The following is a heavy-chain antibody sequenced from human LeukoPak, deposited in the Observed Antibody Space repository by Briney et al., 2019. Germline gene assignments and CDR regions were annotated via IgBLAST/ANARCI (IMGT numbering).Heavy chain of an antibody. CDR3: ARDHIAAAPGAFEKTMDV. CDR2: IYYSGST. J-gene: IGHJ6*03. V-gene: IGHV4-39*07. CDR1: GGSISSNSYY. Sequence: SETLSLTCAASGGSISSNSYYWGWIRQPPGKGLEWIGSIYYSGSTYYNPSLKSRVTISVDTSKNQFSLKLSSVTAADTAVYYCARDHIAAAPGAFEKTMDVWGKGTTVTVSS. D-gene: IGHD6-13*01.